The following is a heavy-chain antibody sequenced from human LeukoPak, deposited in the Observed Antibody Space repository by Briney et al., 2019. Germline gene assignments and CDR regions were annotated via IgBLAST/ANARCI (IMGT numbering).Heavy chain of an antibody. D-gene: IGHD3-22*01. CDR1: GYTFTTYD. V-gene: IGHV1-8*03. CDR3: AREDYYDSGSNDY. Sequence: ASVKVSCKASGYTFTTYDITWVRQATGQGLEWMGWMNPNSGNTAYAQKFQGGVTITRNTSISTAYMELSSLRSEDTAVYYCAREDYYDSGSNDYWGQGTLVTVSS. CDR2: MNPNSGNT. J-gene: IGHJ4*02.